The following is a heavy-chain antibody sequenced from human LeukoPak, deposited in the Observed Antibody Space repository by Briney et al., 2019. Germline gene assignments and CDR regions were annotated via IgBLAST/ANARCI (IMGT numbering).Heavy chain of an antibody. Sequence: SATLSLTCTVSGDPVSSGDFYWSWIRRSPGRGLQWIAYTHHTGSSNYSPSLRSRVTISMDTSKNQFSLNLNSVTAADTAVYYCARQLAQAEGRAFDIWGQGTKVTVSS. D-gene: IGHD6-19*01. J-gene: IGHJ3*02. CDR1: GDPVSSGDFY. V-gene: IGHV4-61*08. CDR2: THHTGSS. CDR3: ARQLAQAEGRAFDI.